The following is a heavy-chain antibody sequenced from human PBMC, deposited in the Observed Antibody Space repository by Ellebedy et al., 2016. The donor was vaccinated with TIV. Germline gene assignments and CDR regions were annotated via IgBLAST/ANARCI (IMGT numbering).Heavy chain of an antibody. Sequence: GESLKISCTASGSTFSTYSMNWVRQAPGKGLEWVSYVSGSGKTTYYTDSVKGRFTISIDNAKNSLYLQMNSLRAEDTAMYYCARVRSVYHYMDVWGKGTMVTVSS. J-gene: IGHJ6*03. D-gene: IGHD2-8*01. CDR2: VSGSGKTT. V-gene: IGHV3-48*04. CDR3: ARVRSVYHYMDV. CDR1: GSTFSTYS.